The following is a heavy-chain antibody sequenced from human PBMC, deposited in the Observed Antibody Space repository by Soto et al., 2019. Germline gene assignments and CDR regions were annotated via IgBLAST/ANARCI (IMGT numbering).Heavy chain of an antibody. J-gene: IGHJ6*02. V-gene: IGHV3-30-3*01. Sequence: GGSLRLSCAASGFTFSSYAMHWVRQAPGKGLEWVAVISYDGSNKYYADSVKGRFTISRDNSKNTLYLQMNSLRAEDTAVYYCARSNGVVGDYYSYGMDVWGQVTTVTVSS. CDR1: GFTFSSYA. CDR2: ISYDGSNK. D-gene: IGHD2-15*01. CDR3: ARSNGVVGDYYSYGMDV.